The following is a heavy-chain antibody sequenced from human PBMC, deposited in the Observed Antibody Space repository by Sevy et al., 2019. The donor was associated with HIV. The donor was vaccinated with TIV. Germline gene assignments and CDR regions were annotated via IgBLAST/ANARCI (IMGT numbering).Heavy chain of an antibody. CDR2: IKSKTDGGTT. V-gene: IGHV3-15*01. J-gene: IGHJ4*02. CDR3: XXIVVFDY. Sequence: GGSLRLSCAASGFTFSNAWMSWVRQAPGKGLEWVGRIKSKTDGGTTDYAAPVKGRFTISRDDSKNTLYLQMNSLKTXXXXXXXXXXIVVFDYWGQGTLVTVSS. D-gene: IGHD3-22*01. CDR1: GFTFSNAW.